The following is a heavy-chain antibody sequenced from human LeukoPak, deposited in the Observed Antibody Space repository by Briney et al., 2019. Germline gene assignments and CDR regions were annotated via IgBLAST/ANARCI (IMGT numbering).Heavy chain of an antibody. CDR2: IKQDGSEK. D-gene: IGHD3-10*01. J-gene: IGHJ2*01. CDR3: VRVGADVLLWFEDPPWYFDL. V-gene: IGHV3-7*01. CDR1: GFTFSSYW. Sequence: PGGSLRLSCAASGFTFSSYWMSWVRQAPGKGLEWVANIKQDGSEKYYVDSVKGRFTISRDNAKNSLYPQMNSLRAEDTAVYYCVRVGADVLLWFEDPPWYFDLWGRGTLVTVSS.